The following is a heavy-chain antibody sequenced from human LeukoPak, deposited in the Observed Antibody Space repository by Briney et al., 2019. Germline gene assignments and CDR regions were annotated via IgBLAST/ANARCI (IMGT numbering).Heavy chain of an antibody. V-gene: IGHV3-13*04. Sequence: AGSLRLSCAASGFTSSSYDMHWVRQATGKGLEWVSTIGSAGNTYYPTSVKGRFTIPRENVKNSLYLHMNSLRAGDTAVYYCARGWGTSGWYVPTIWGQGTMVTVSS. J-gene: IGHJ3*02. CDR1: GFTSSSYD. CDR2: IGSAGNT. D-gene: IGHD6-19*01. CDR3: ARGWGTSGWYVPTI.